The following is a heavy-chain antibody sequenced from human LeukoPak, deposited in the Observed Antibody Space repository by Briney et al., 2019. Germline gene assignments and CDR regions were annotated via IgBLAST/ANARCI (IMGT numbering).Heavy chain of an antibody. CDR1: GFTFSSYA. V-gene: IGHV3-23*01. CDR3: AEYSDGTGAHYFDY. CDR2: ISGSGANT. J-gene: IGHJ4*02. Sequence: GGSLRLSCAASGFTFSSYAMTWVRQAPGKGLEWVSTISGSGANTYYADSVKGRFTISRDNSKNTLSLQMNSLRVEDTALYYCAEYSDGTGAHYFDYWGQGTLVTVSS. D-gene: IGHD2-8*02.